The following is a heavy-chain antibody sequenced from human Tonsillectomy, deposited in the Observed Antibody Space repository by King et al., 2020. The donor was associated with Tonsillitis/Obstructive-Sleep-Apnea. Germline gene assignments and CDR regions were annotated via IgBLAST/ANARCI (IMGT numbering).Heavy chain of an antibody. CDR1: GFSFSSYA. CDR3: ARGSGKGGDYGGDYYYNGMDV. V-gene: IGHV3-30*04. CDR2: ISYDGSNK. J-gene: IGHJ6*02. Sequence: VQLVESGGGVVQPGRSLRLSCAASGFSFSSYAMHWVRQAPGKGLEWVAVISYDGSNKYYADSVKGRFTISRDNSKNTLYLQMNSLRAEDTAVYYCARGSGKGGDYGGDYYYNGMDVWGQGTTVTVSS. D-gene: IGHD4-17*01.